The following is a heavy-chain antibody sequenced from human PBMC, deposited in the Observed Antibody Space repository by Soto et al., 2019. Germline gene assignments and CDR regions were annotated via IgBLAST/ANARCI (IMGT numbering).Heavy chain of an antibody. J-gene: IGHJ4*02. CDR1: GGSISSGGYY. CDR2: IYYSGST. D-gene: IGHD3-22*01. Sequence: QVQLQESGPGLVKPSQTLSLTCTVSGGSISSGGYYWSWIRQHPGKGLEWIGYIYYSGSTYYNPSLKGRVXXSXDXXKNQFSLKLSSVTAADTAVYYCAREGYDSSGYFDYWGQGTLVTVSS. V-gene: IGHV4-31*03. CDR3: AREGYDSSGYFDY.